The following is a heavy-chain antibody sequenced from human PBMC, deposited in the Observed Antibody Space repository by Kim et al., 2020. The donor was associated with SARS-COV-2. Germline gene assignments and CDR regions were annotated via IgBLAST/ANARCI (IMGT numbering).Heavy chain of an antibody. CDR1: GGSFSGYY. CDR3: AAGLGVVGAIFDN. Sequence: SETLSLTCAVYGGSFSGYYWSWIRQPPGKGLEWIGEINHSGSTNYNPYLKSRVTISVDTSKNQFSLKLSSVTAADTAVYYCAAGLGVVGAIFDNWGQGTLVTGSS. V-gene: IGHV4-34*01. D-gene: IGHD1-26*01. J-gene: IGHJ4*02. CDR2: INHSGST.